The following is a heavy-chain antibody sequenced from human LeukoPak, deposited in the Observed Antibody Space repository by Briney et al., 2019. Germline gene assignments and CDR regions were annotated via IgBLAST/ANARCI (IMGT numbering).Heavy chain of an antibody. V-gene: IGHV4-39*01. D-gene: IGHD3-22*01. CDR3: ASPKDSSGYYPYYYYYMDV. Sequence: SETLSLTCTVTRGSISSSSYYWGWIRQPPGKGLEWIGSIYYSGSTYYNPSLKSRVTISVDTSNNQFSLKLSSVTSADTAVYYCASPKDSSGYYPYYYYYMDVWGKGTTVTVSS. J-gene: IGHJ6*03. CDR1: RGSISSSSYY. CDR2: IYYSGST.